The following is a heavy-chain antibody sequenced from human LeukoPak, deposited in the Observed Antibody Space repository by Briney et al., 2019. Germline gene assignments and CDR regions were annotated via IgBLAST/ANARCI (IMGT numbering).Heavy chain of an antibody. CDR2: ISSSGSTI. V-gene: IGHV3-48*03. J-gene: IGHJ4*02. D-gene: IGHD5-18*01. CDR1: GFTLSSYE. CDR3: ARARQLWGTGVWYFDF. Sequence: GGALRLSCAASGFTLSSYEMNWVRQAPGKGLEWVSYISSSGSTIYYADSVKGRFTISRDNAKNSLYLQMNSLRAEDTAVYYCARARQLWGTGVWYFDFWGQGTLVTVSS.